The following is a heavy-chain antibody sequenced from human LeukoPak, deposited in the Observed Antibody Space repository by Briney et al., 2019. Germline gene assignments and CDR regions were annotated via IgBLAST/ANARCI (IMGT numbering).Heavy chain of an antibody. CDR1: GYTFTSYY. Sequence: ASVTLSRTASGYTFTSYYMHWVRQAPGQGLEWMGIINPSGGSTSYAQKFQGRGTMTRDTYTSTVYMELSSLRSEDTALYYCARDNDAIDYWGQGTLVTVSS. D-gene: IGHD2-8*01. CDR2: INPSGGST. V-gene: IGHV1-46*01. CDR3: ARDNDAIDY. J-gene: IGHJ4*02.